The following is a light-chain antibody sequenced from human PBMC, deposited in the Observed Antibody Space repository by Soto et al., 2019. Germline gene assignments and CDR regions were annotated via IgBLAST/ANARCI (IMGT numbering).Light chain of an antibody. J-gene: IGLJ1*01. V-gene: IGLV2-23*02. Sequence: QSALTQPASVSGSPGQSITIPCTGTSGDVGSYNLVSWYQQHPGKAPKLLIYEVTERPSGVSNRFSGSKSGNTASLTISGLQPDEEADYYCCSYAGNSEVFGTGTQLTVL. CDR1: SGDVGSYNL. CDR2: EVT. CDR3: CSYAGNSEV.